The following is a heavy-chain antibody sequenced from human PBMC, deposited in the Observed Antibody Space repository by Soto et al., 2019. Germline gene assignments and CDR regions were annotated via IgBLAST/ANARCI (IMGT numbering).Heavy chain of an antibody. CDR3: ARTIVLMGTPAYYFDY. Sequence: SETLSLTCTVSGGSISSYYWSWIRQPPGKGLEWIGYIYYSGSTNYNPSLKSRVTISVDTSKNQFSLKLSSVTAADTAVYYCARTIVLMGTPAYYFDYWGQGTLVTVSS. CDR2: IYYSGST. V-gene: IGHV4-59*08. D-gene: IGHD2-8*01. CDR1: GGSISSYY. J-gene: IGHJ4*02.